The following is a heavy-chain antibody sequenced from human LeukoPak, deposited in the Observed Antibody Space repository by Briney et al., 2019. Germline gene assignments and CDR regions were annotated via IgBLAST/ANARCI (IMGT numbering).Heavy chain of an antibody. Sequence: SETLSLTCAVYGGSFSGYYWSWIRQPPGKGLEWIGEINHSGSTNYNPSLKSRVTISVDTSKNQFSLKLSSVTAADTAVYYCARDWDGGSYGFDPWGQGTLVTVSS. CDR1: GGSFSGYY. CDR2: INHSGST. V-gene: IGHV4-34*01. J-gene: IGHJ5*02. CDR3: ARDWDGGSYGFDP. D-gene: IGHD1-26*01.